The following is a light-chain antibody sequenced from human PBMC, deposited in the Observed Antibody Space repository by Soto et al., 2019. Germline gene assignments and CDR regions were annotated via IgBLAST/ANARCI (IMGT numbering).Light chain of an antibody. CDR3: LQKYFYPFT. Sequence: AIQMTQSPSSLSASVGDRVTITCRASQGIRNDLDWFQQKPGKAPKLLIYAASNLQSGARARFSGSGSGTDFTLTTSSLQPEDLATYDWLQKYFYPFTFGPGTKVYS. V-gene: IGKV1-6*01. CDR2: AAS. CDR1: QGIRND. J-gene: IGKJ3*01.